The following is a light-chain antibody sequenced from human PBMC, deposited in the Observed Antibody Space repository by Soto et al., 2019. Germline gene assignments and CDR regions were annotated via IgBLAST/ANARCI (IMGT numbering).Light chain of an antibody. CDR2: DIT. Sequence: LTQPRSVSGSPGQSVTISCTGTSSDVGRFEYVSWYQQHPGEAPKVVVYDITKRPSGVPDRFSGSKSGNTASLTISGLQAEDEADYYCCSYAGIYSYVFGTGTKVTVL. CDR3: CSYAGIYSYV. V-gene: IGLV2-11*01. J-gene: IGLJ1*01. CDR1: SSDVGRFEY.